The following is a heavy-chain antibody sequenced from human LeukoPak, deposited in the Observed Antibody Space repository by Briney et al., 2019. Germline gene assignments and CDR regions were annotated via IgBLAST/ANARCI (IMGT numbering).Heavy chain of an antibody. J-gene: IGHJ4*02. CDR3: TRYNNDHFDY. CDR2: IAYDGSRA. D-gene: IGHD1-14*01. V-gene: IGHV3-33*01. Sequence: PGGSLRLSCAGSGFTFGGYGMHWLRQTPGKGLEWVAVIAYDGSRAFYADSVKGRFTISRDNSKNTMSVQMDDLRAKDTAVYYCTRYNNDHFDYWGQGTLVTVSS. CDR1: GFTFGGYG.